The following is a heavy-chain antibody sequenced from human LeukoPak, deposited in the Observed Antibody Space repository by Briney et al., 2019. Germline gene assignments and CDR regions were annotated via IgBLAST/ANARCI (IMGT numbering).Heavy chain of an antibody. Sequence: GGSLSLSCAASGFTFSSYSMNWVRQAPGKGLEWVSSISSSSYIYYADSVKGRFTISRDNAKNSLYLQMNSLRAEDTAVYYCARDPRREWLLLRGYGMDVWGQGTTVTVSS. CDR3: ARDPRREWLLLRGYGMDV. D-gene: IGHD3-22*01. J-gene: IGHJ6*02. CDR1: GFTFSSYS. V-gene: IGHV3-21*01. CDR2: ISSSSYI.